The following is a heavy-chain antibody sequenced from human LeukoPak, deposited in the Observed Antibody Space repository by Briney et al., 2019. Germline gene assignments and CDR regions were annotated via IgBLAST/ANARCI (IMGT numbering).Heavy chain of an antibody. D-gene: IGHD5-18*01. V-gene: IGHV4-61*02. CDR3: ARGRTADYYQYYMDV. CDR1: GGPYSRCSYY. CDR2: SYFSGTT. Sequence: PSQTLTLTCTVSGGPYSRCSYYWPRIRQTAGKGLEWIERSYFSGTTNYNPALNSRVTISLDTSKNQFSLKLSSVSAADTAVYYCARGRTADYYQYYMDVWGTGTTVTVSS. J-gene: IGHJ6*03.